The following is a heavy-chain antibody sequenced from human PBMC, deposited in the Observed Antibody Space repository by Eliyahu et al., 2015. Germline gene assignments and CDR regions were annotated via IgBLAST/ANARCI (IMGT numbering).Heavy chain of an antibody. D-gene: IGHD5-24*01. CDR1: GXSFSAYY. CDR3: ARQKRWLQRWGAFDI. J-gene: IGHJ3*02. CDR2: INHSGST. V-gene: IGHV4-34*01. Sequence: QVQLQQWGAGLLKPSETLSLTCAVXGXSFSAYYWSXVRXPPGKGLEWIGEINHSGSTNYNPSLKSRLTISVDTSKNQFSLQLSPVTAADTAIYYCARQKRWLQRWGAFDIWGQGTVVTVSS.